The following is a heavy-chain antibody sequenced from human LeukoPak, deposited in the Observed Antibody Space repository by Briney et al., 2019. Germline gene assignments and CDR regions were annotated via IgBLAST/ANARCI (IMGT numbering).Heavy chain of an antibody. J-gene: IGHJ4*02. CDR2: ISHDGTT. V-gene: IGHV4-4*02. CDR3: TREDRPFCPFAY. Sequence: SDTLSLTCGVSGGSIDVTNYWSWVRQAPGKGLEWIGEISHDGTTNYNPSLRSRVAMSLDRANNQFSLSLTSVTAADTAVYYCTREDRPFCPFAYWGQGVLVTVSS. D-gene: IGHD3-22*01. CDR1: GGSIDVTNY.